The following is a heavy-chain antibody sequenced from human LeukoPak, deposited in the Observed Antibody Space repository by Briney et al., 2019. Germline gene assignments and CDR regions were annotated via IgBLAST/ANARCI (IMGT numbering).Heavy chain of an antibody. CDR3: AIGPAGYSSSWYAFDI. V-gene: IGHV1-18*01. D-gene: IGHD6-13*01. CDR1: GYTFTSYG. J-gene: IGHJ3*02. CDR2: ISAYNGNT. Sequence: ASVKVSFKASGYTFTSYGISWVRQAPGQGLEWMGWISAYNGNTNYAQKLQGRVTMTTDTSTSTAYMELRSLRSDDTAVYYCAIGPAGYSSSWYAFDIWGQGTMVTVSS.